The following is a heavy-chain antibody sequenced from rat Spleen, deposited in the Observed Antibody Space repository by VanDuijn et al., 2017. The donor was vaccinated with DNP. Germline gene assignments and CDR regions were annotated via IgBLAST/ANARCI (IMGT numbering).Heavy chain of an antibody. CDR1: GFTFSSSW. CDR2: INTDGGST. CDR3: ASWAPIAPLSTSNY. V-gene: IGHV5-58*01. J-gene: IGHJ2*01. Sequence: EVQLVETGGGLVQPGRSLKLSCVASGFTFSSSWMYWIRQAPGKGLEWVASINTDGGSTYYPDSVKGRFTISRDNAENTVYLQMSSLRSEDTATYYCASWAPIAPLSTSNYWGQGVMVTVSS. D-gene: IGHD1-2*01.